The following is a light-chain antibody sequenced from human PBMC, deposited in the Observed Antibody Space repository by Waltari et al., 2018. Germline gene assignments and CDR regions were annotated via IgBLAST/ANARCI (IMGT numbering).Light chain of an antibody. CDR1: SLRNAY. V-gene: IGLV3-19*01. J-gene: IGLJ3*02. CDR2: GNA. Sequence: SSELTQDPAVSVALGQTVRITCKGDSLRNAYAGWYQLKPGQAPVLGMCGNAKRPSGLPARFSWYISGTTSSLTITAAPAEEWADYCGSSRNGRANEVVFAGGTQVTV. CDR3: SSRNGRANEVV.